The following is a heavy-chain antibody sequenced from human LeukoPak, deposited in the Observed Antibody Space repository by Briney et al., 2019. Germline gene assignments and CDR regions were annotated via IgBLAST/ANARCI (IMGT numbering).Heavy chain of an antibody. V-gene: IGHV3-23*01. J-gene: IGHJ4*02. CDR2: ISGSGADT. Sequence: GGSLRLSCAASGFTFSNYGMTWVRQAPGKGLEWVSSISGSGADTYYADSVKGRFTISRDNSKNTLYLQMNSLRVEDTSVYYCARDRCSSTSCFYDYWGQGTLVTVSS. CDR1: GFTFSNYG. CDR3: ARDRCSSTSCFYDY. D-gene: IGHD2-2*01.